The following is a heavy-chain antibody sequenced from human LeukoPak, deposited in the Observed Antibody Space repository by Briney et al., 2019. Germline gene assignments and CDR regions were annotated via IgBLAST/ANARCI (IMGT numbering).Heavy chain of an antibody. Sequence: PGGSLRLSCAASGFTFSSYAMSWVRQAPGKGLEWVSAISGSGGSTYYADSVKGPFTISRDNSKNTLYLQMNSLRAEDTAVYYCAKENYDYVWGSYRSGPSWFDPWGQGTLVTVSS. J-gene: IGHJ5*02. CDR1: GFTFSSYA. D-gene: IGHD3-16*02. V-gene: IGHV3-23*01. CDR3: AKENYDYVWGSYRSGPSWFDP. CDR2: ISGSGGST.